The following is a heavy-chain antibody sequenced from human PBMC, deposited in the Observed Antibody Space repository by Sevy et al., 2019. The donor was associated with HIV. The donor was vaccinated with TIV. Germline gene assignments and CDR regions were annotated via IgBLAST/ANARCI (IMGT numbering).Heavy chain of an antibody. CDR1: GFTFSKYS. J-gene: IGHJ4*02. V-gene: IGHV3-23*01. CDR3: AREGCTKPHDY. CDR2: LSFGCGEI. Sequence: GGSLRLSCAASGFTFSKYSMSWVHQPPGKGLEWVSTLSFGCGEINYADSVKDRFTISRDNSKSSVYLQMNNLRPEDTAVYYCAREGCTKPHDYWGQGTLVTVSS. D-gene: IGHD2-8*01.